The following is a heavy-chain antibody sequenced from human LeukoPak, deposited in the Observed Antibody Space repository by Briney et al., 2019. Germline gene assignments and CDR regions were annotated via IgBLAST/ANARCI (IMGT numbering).Heavy chain of an antibody. CDR2: IIPIFGTA. Sequence: SVKVSCKASGGTFSSYAISWVRQAPGQGLEWMGGIIPIFGTANYAQKFQGRVTITTDESTSTAYMELSSLRSEGTAAYYCARDRSLSNWFDPWGQGTLVTVSS. CDR1: GGTFSSYA. V-gene: IGHV1-69*05. CDR3: ARDRSLSNWFDP. D-gene: IGHD2/OR15-2a*01. J-gene: IGHJ5*02.